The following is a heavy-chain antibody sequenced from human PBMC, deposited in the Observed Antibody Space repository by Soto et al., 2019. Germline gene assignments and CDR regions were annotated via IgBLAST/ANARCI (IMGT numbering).Heavy chain of an antibody. V-gene: IGHV4-34*01. CDR1: GESFSGYY. J-gene: IGHJ4*02. Sequence: SETLSLTCAVYGESFSGYYLTWIRQPPGKGLEWIGEIDRRGNANYNPSLKSRVTISVDTSKNQFSLRLTSMTAADTAVYYCARGRSSGYSSAVDNWGQGNMVTVSS. CDR3: ARGRSSGYSSAVDN. CDR2: IDRRGNA. D-gene: IGHD3-22*01.